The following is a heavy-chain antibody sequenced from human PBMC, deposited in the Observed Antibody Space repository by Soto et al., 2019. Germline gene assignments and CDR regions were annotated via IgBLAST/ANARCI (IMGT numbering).Heavy chain of an antibody. D-gene: IGHD3-9*01. CDR3: AKDPSNYDIFRDLEYYFDY. CDR2: ISGSGGST. CDR1: GFTFSSYA. V-gene: IGHV3-23*01. J-gene: IGHJ4*02. Sequence: PVGSLRLSCAASGFTFSSYAMSWVRQAPGKGLEWVSAISGSGGSTYYADSVKGRFTISRDNSKNTLYLQMNSLRAEDTAVYYCAKDPSNYDIFRDLEYYFDYWGQGTLVTVSS.